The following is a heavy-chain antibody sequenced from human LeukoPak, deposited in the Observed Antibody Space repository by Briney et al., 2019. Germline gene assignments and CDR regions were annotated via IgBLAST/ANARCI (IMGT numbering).Heavy chain of an antibody. V-gene: IGHV3-30*18. D-gene: IGHD3-10*01. J-gene: IGHJ4*02. CDR3: AKDLVWFGESPAVDY. Sequence: PGKSLRLSCAVSGFTFSSYGMHWVRKAPGKGMGWVGVISYDGSNNYYADSVKERLSIYRDNSKNALYLQMNTLRAEDTAVDYCAKDLVWFGESPAVDYWGQGALVTVSS. CDR1: GFTFSSYG. CDR2: ISYDGSNN.